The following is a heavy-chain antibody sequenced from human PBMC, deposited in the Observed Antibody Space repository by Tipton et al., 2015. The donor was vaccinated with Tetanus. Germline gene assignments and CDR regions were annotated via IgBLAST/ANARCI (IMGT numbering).Heavy chain of an antibody. CDR2: IYPGDSDT. Sequence: VQLVQSGGEVKKPGESLKISCKGSGYIFNNYWIGWVRQKPGKGLEWMGIIYPGDSDTRYSPSFQGQVTISVDKSIHTAYLQWSSLKASDTSMFYCARAHCTDGVCNFDFWGQGALVTVAS. V-gene: IGHV5-51*01. CDR1: GYIFNNYW. CDR3: ARAHCTDGVCNFDF. D-gene: IGHD2-8*01. J-gene: IGHJ4*02.